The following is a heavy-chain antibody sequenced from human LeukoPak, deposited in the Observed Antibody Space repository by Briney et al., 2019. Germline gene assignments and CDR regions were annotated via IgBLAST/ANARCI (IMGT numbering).Heavy chain of an antibody. D-gene: IGHD3-16*01. CDR2: IYSGGST. V-gene: IGHV3-66*01. J-gene: IGHJ4*02. Sequence: GGSLRLSCAASGFTVSSNYMSWVRQAPGRGLEWVSVIYSGGSTYYADSVKGRFTISRDHSKNTLYLQMNSLRAEDTAVYYCARDSWGRPYTTISLYYFDYWGQGNLVTVSS. CDR3: ARDSWGRPYTTISLYYFDY. CDR1: GFTVSSNY.